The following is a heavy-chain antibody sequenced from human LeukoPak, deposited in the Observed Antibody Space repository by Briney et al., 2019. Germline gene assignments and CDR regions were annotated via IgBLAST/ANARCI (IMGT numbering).Heavy chain of an antibody. CDR2: INHSGST. J-gene: IGHJ3*02. D-gene: IGHD3-3*01. V-gene: IGHV4-34*01. CDR1: GGSFSGYY. Sequence: SETLSLTCAVYGGSFSGYYWSWIRQPPGKGLEWIGEINHSGSTNYNPSLKSRVTISVDTSKNQFSLKLSSVTAADTAVYYCARSEIRFLEWFAEDAFDIWGQGTMVTVSS. CDR3: ARSEIRFLEWFAEDAFDI.